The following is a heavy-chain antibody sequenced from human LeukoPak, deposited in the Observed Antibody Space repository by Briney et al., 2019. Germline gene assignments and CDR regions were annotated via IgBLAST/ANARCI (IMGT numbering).Heavy chain of an antibody. D-gene: IGHD6-13*01. J-gene: IGHJ6*04. Sequence: GSLRLSCAASGFTFSSYGMHWVRQAPGKGLEWVAVIWYDGSNKYYADSVKGRLTISRDNSKNTLYLQMNSLRAEGTAVYYCARDRAAAGMYYYYGMDVWGKGTTVTVSS. CDR1: GFTFSSYG. V-gene: IGHV3-33*01. CDR2: IWYDGSNK. CDR3: ARDRAAAGMYYYYGMDV.